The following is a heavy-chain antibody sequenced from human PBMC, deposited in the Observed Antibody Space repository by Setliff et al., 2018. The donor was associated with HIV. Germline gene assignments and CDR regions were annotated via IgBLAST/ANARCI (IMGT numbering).Heavy chain of an antibody. D-gene: IGHD1-26*01. Sequence: SETLSLTCTVSGGSIDSGSYYWSWIRQPAGKGLEWIGRIYATGSTNYNPSLKSRVTISVDTSKNQFSLKLSSVTAADTAVYYCARTTYSGSYFNDSWGQGTLVTVSS. CDR1: GGSIDSGSYY. CDR2: IYATGST. CDR3: ARTTYSGSYFNDS. J-gene: IGHJ5*01. V-gene: IGHV4-61*02.